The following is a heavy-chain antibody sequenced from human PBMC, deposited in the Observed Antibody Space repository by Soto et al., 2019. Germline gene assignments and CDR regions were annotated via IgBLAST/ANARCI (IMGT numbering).Heavy chain of an antibody. CDR2: IKADGSST. J-gene: IGHJ6*02. Sequence: DVQLVESGGGLVQPGGSLRLSCAASGFTFIDYWMHWVRQAPGKGLVWVSRIKADGSSTNYAESVKGRFTISRDNAKNTLYLQINSLRAEDTAVYYCARGIRGYYGVDVWGQGTTVTVSS. CDR3: ARGIRGYYGVDV. V-gene: IGHV3-74*01. CDR1: GFTFIDYW. D-gene: IGHD3-10*01.